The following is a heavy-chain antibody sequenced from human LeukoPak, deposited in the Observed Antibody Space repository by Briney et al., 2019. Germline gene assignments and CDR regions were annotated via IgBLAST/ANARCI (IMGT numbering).Heavy chain of an antibody. CDR2: ISYDGSNK. V-gene: IGHV3-30*18. D-gene: IGHD6-13*01. CDR3: AKRMGPSIAAADLDY. J-gene: IGHJ4*02. CDR1: GFAFSTFG. Sequence: GGSLRLSCAASGFAFSTFGMHWVRQAPGKGLEWVAVISYDGSNKYYADSVKGRFTISRDNSKNTLFLQMNSLRAEDTAAYYCAKRMGPSIAAADLDYWGQGTLVTVSS.